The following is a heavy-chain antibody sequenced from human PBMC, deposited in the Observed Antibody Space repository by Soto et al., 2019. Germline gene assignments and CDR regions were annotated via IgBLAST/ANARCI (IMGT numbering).Heavy chain of an antibody. Sequence: QVQLQESGPGLMKPSETLSLTCTVSGASITGSSYWSWIRQPAGKGLEWIGRFSLSGTTNYNPSLRIRVTMSADVSTDQFSLRLTSVSAADTALYYWAMGMTPPGARAVYYFDSCVHGTLVTIST. CDR3: AMGMTPPGARAVYYFDS. V-gene: IGHV4-4*07. D-gene: IGHD2-8*02. CDR1: GASITGSSY. CDR2: FSLSGTT. J-gene: IGHJ4*01.